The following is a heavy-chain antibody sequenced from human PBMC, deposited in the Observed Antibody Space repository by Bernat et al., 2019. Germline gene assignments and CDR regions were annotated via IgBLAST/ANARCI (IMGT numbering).Heavy chain of an antibody. CDR2: ITESGGNT. CDR1: GFTFRSYA. Sequence: EVQLSESGGGLVQPGGSLRLSCAASGFTFRSYAMSWARQAPGKGLEWVAGITESGGNTYYADSVKGRFTISRDNSKNTLYLQINSLRAEDTAVYYCAKRYSTSWYVEQWGQGTLVTVSS. CDR3: AKRYSTSWYVEQ. D-gene: IGHD6-13*01. V-gene: IGHV3-23*01. J-gene: IGHJ1*01.